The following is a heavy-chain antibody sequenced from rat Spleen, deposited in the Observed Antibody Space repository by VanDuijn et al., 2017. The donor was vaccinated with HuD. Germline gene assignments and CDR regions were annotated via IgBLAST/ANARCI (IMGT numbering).Heavy chain of an antibody. Sequence: EVQLQESGPGLVKPSQSLSLTCSVTGNSIANGYRWNWIRKFPGNKLEWIGHISYSGSTSYNPSLKSRISITRDTSKNQFFLQLNSVTTEDTATYYCARSQLGAQVMDAWGQGASVTVSS. CDR1: GNSIANGY. D-gene: IGHD5-1*01. CDR3: ARSQLGAQVMDA. J-gene: IGHJ4*01. V-gene: IGHV3-1*01. CDR2: ISYSGST.